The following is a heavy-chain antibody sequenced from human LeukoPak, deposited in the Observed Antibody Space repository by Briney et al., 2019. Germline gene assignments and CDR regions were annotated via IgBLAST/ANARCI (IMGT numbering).Heavy chain of an antibody. J-gene: IGHJ4*02. Sequence: SLRLFCAASGFTFSSYGMHWVRQAPGTRLGWVAVISYDDSNKYYADSVKGRFTISRDNSKNTLYLQMKSLRAEDTAVYYCAKSMALWFGGPGFDYWGRGTLVTVSS. V-gene: IGHV3-30*18. CDR1: GFTFSSYG. D-gene: IGHD3-10*01. CDR3: AKSMALWFGGPGFDY. CDR2: ISYDDSNK.